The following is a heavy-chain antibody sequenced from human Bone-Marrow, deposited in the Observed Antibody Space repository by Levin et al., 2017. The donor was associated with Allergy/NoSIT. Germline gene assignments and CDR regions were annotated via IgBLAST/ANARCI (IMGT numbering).Heavy chain of an antibody. CDR1: GFSVSRNF. CDR2: IYMDGTT. V-gene: IGHV3-53*01. J-gene: IGHJ6*02. D-gene: IGHD6-13*01. CDR3: ARELTKAAAVGSYYYGVDV. Sequence: LGESLKISCAASGFSVSRNFMSWVRQAPGKGLEWVSVIYMDGTTYYADSVKGRFTISRDNSKNTVFLQMNNLGGEDTAVYYCARELTKAAAVGSYYYGVDVWGQGTTVTVSS.